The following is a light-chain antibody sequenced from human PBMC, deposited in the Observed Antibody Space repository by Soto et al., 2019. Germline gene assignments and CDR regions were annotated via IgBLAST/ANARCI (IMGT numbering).Light chain of an antibody. CDR3: QQYGSSSWT. V-gene: IGKV3-20*01. CDR1: QSVSSY. J-gene: IGKJ1*01. CDR2: GAS. Sequence: DIVLTQSPGTLSLSPGERATLSCRASQSVSSYLAWYQQKPGQAPRLLIYGASSRATGIPDRFSGGGSGTDFTLTISSLEPEDFAVYYCQQYGSSSWTFGQGTKVEV.